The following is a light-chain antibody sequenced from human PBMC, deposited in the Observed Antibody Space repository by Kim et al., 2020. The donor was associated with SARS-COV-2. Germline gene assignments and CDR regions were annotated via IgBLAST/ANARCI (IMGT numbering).Light chain of an antibody. V-gene: IGKV1-17*03. CDR1: QGISNY. CDR2: AAS. CDR3: LQHKSYPYT. Sequence: SASVGDRVTINCRASQGISNYLAWCQQKPGKAPKRMIYAASNLQSGVPSRFSGSGSGTEFTLTINSLQPEDFATYCCLQHKSYPYTFGQGTKLEI. J-gene: IGKJ2*01.